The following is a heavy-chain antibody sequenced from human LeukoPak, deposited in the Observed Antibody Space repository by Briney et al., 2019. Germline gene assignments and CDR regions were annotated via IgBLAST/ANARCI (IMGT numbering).Heavy chain of an antibody. D-gene: IGHD4-11*01. CDR3: ARQGDRYKLQCCFDP. Sequence: GASVKVSCKASGYTFTDYYMHWVRQAPGQGLEWMGWINPNSGGTNYAQKFQGRVTMTRDTSISTAYMELSRLRSDGTAVYYCARQGDRYKLQCCFDPWGQGTRVTVSS. CDR1: GYTFTDYY. CDR2: INPNSGGT. V-gene: IGHV1-2*02. J-gene: IGHJ5*02.